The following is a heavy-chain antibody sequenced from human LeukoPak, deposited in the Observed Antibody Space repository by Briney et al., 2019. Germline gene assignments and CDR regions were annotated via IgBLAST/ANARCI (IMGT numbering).Heavy chain of an antibody. CDR2: INPNSGGT. J-gene: IGHJ4*02. Sequence: VASVKVSCKASGYTFTGYYMHWVRQAPGQGLEWMGWINPNSGGTNYAQKFQGRVTMTRDTSTSTAYMELRSLRSDDTAVYYCARVGLSYFDYWGQGTLSPSPQ. V-gene: IGHV1-2*02. D-gene: IGHD2-15*01. CDR1: GYTFTGYY. CDR3: ARVGLSYFDY.